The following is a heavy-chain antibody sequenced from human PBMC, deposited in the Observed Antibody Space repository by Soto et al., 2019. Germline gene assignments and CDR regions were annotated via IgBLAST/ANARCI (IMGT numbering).Heavy chain of an antibody. CDR3: ASGAGYGSGIDS. D-gene: IGHD3-10*01. CDR1: DGYITTPY. V-gene: IGHV4-59*11. Sequence: QVQLLESGPGLVKPSETLSLICAVSDGYITTPYWSWLRQPPGKGLAWIGYMYYGGNTNYNPSLRSRVAISVDTSNNPFSLRLTSMTAADTAVYYCASGAGYGSGIDSGGQGTLVTVSS. CDR2: MYYGGNT. J-gene: IGHJ4*02.